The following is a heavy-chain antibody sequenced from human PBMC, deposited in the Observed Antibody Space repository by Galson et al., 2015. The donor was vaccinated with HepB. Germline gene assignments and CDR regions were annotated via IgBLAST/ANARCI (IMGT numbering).Heavy chain of an antibody. CDR2: INAGNGNT. Sequence: SVKVSCKASGYTFTSYAMHWVRQAPGRRLEWMGWINAGNGNTKYSQKFQGRVTITRDTSASTAYMELSSLRSEDTAVYYCARAYDYGDYRWWFDPWGQGTLVTVSS. D-gene: IGHD4-17*01. CDR1: GYTFTSYA. J-gene: IGHJ5*02. CDR3: ARAYDYGDYRWWFDP. V-gene: IGHV1-3*01.